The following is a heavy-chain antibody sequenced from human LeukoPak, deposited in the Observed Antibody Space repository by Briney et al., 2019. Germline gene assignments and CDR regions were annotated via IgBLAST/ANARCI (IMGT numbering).Heavy chain of an antibody. CDR2: IYTSGST. CDR1: GDSISSASYY. J-gene: IGHJ2*01. Sequence: PSETLSLTCTVPGDSISSASYYRSWIRQPAGKGLEWIGRIYTSGSTNYNPSLKSRVTISVDTSKNQFSLKLSSVTAADTAVYYCARDSDLWGRGTLVTVSS. V-gene: IGHV4-61*02. CDR3: ARDSDL.